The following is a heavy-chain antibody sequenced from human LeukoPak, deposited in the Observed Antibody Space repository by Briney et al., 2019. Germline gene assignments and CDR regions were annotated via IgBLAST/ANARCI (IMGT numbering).Heavy chain of an antibody. Sequence: XXXPGXGLEWVSFISYDGNNQYYADSVKGRFTISRDNSKNTLYLQMNSLRTEDTAVYYCAKDAGDQGYFDYWGQGTLVTVSS. CDR3: AKDAGDQGYFDY. CDR2: ISYDGNNQ. V-gene: IGHV3-30*01. J-gene: IGHJ4*02. D-gene: IGHD3-16*01.